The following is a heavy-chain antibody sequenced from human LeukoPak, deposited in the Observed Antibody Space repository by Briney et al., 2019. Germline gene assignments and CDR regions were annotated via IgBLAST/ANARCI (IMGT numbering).Heavy chain of an antibody. D-gene: IGHD4-17*01. CDR3: ARDVHGDYGSGWFDP. CDR1: GGTFNNSA. J-gene: IGHJ5*02. Sequence: SVKVSCKTSGGTFNNSAISWVRQAPGQGLEWLGGIMPLFGTAGYAQKFQGRDTITKDESTRTVYLELTSLTSDDTAVYYCARDVHGDYGSGWFDPWGQGTLVSVSS. CDR2: IMPLFGTA. V-gene: IGHV1-69*05.